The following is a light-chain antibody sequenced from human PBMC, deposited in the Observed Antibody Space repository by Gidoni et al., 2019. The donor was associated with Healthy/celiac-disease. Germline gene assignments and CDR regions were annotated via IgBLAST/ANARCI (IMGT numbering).Light chain of an antibody. V-gene: IGLV1-44*01. Sequence: QSVLTQPPSASGTPGQRGTISCSGSSPNIGSKPENWYQQPPGTAPKPLIYSNNRRPSEVPDRFSGSKSGTSASLAISGLQSEDEADYYCAAWDDSLNGPVVFGGGTKLTVL. CDR1: SPNIGSKP. J-gene: IGLJ2*01. CDR3: AAWDDSLNGPVV. CDR2: SNN.